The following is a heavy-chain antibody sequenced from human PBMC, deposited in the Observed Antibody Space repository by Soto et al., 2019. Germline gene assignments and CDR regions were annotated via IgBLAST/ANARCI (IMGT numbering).Heavy chain of an antibody. CDR3: AREDDGMDV. CDR1: GSSLSGFY. J-gene: IGHJ6*02. Sequence: PSETLSLTCAVSGSSLSGFYWAWVRQPPGKGLEWIGSIFHSGYSYYNPSLKSRVILSVDTSKNKFSLNLTAAIAADAAVYYCAREDDGMDVWGQGTRVRVSS. CDR2: IFHSGYS. V-gene: IGHV4-38-2*02.